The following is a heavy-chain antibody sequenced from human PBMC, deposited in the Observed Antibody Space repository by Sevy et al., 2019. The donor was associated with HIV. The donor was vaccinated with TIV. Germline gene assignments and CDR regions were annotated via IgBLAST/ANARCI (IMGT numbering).Heavy chain of an antibody. J-gene: IGHJ4*02. D-gene: IGHD2-21*02. CDR2: IKQDMSEK. Sequence: GGSLRLSCAAFGFTFSSYWMTWVRQAPGKGLEWVANIKQDMSEKYYADSVKGRFTISRDNAKNSLYLQMNSLRAEDTAVYYCARKMELLVPDYWGQGTLVTVSS. CDR1: GFTFSSYW. CDR3: ARKMELLVPDY. V-gene: IGHV3-7*01.